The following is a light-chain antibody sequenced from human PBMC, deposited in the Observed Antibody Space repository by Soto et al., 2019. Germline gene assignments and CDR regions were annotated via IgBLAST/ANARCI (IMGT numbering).Light chain of an antibody. V-gene: IGKV1-5*01. CDR3: QQYYRSSIT. CDR2: DAS. Sequence: DIQMTQSPSTLSSSVGDRFTITCAASQSLNNYLAWYQQKPGKAPKLLIYDASTLERGVPSRFSGTGSGTEFTLTISSLQPDDFATYYCQQYYRSSITFGQGTRLEIK. J-gene: IGKJ5*01. CDR1: QSLNNY.